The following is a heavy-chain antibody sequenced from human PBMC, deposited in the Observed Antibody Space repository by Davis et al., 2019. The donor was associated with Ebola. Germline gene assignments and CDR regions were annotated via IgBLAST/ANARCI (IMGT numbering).Heavy chain of an antibody. D-gene: IGHD3-3*01. Sequence: PSETLSLTCAVYGGSFSGYYWSWIRQPPGKGLEWIGEINHSGSTNYNPSLKSRVTISVDTSKNQFSLKLSSVTAADTAVYYCARGCIDDFWSGYLSTYYYYYGMDVWGQGTTVTVSS. CDR1: GGSFSGYY. CDR2: INHSGST. J-gene: IGHJ6*02. V-gene: IGHV4-34*01. CDR3: ARGCIDDFWSGYLSTYYYYYGMDV.